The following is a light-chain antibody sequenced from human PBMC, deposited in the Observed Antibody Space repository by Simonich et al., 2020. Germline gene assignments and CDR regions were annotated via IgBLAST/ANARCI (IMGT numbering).Light chain of an antibody. V-gene: IGKV1-33*01. Sequence: DIQMTQSPSSLSASVGNRVTITCQASQDISNYLNWYQQKPGKAPKLLIYEESNLETGVPSRFSGSGSGTDFTFTISSLQPEDIATYYCQQYDNLPTFGGGTKVEIK. CDR3: QQYDNLPT. CDR2: EES. J-gene: IGKJ4*01. CDR1: QDISNY.